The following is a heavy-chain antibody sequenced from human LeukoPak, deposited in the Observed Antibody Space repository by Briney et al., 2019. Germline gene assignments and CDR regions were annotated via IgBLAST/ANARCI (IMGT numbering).Heavy chain of an antibody. CDR3: ARDLITMALDGYDY. CDR2: ISSSGSSI. Sequence: PGGSLRLSCAASGFTFSDYYMSWIRQAPGKGLEWVSYISSSGSSIYYADSVEGRFTISRDNAKNSLYLQMNSLRAEDTAVYYCARDLITMALDGYDYWGQGTLVTVSS. D-gene: IGHD3-10*01. CDR1: GFTFSDYY. V-gene: IGHV3-11*04. J-gene: IGHJ4*02.